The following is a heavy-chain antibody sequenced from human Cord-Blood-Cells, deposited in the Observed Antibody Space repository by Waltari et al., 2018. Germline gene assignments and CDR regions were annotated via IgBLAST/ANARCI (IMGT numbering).Heavy chain of an antibody. J-gene: IGHJ4*02. CDR1: GASISRGGYY. CDR3: ARGYRNIVATNYFDY. CDR2: IYYSGST. Sequence: QVQLQESGPGLVKPSQTLSLPCTVSGASISRGGYYWSWIRKHPGKGLEWIGYIYYSGSTYYNPSLKSRVTISVDTSKNQFSLKLSSVTAADTAVYYCARGYRNIVATNYFDYWGQGTLVTVSS. V-gene: IGHV4-31*03. D-gene: IGHD5-12*01.